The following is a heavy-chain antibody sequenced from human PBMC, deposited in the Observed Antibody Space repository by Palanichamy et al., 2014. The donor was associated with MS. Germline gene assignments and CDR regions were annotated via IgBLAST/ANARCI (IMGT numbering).Heavy chain of an antibody. CDR1: GYTFTSYY. V-gene: IGHV1-46*01. J-gene: IGHJ4*02. Sequence: VQLVQSGAEVKKPGASVKVSCRASGYTFTSYYLYWVRQAPGQGLEWMGIINPSGGSTSYAQKFQDRVTMTRDTSSSTVYMELSSLRSEDTAVYYCARAQSQYSDSGSYYNPVLFEYWGQGTPVTVSS. CDR3: ARAQSQYSDSGSYYNPVLFEY. CDR2: INPSGGST. D-gene: IGHD3-10*01.